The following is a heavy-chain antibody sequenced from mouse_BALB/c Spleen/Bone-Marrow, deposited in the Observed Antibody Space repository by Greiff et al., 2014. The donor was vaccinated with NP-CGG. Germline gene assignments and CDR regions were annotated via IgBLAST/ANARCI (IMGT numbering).Heavy chain of an antibody. CDR2: ISSGGSYT. Sequence: EVMLVESGGDLVKPGGSLKLSCAASGFTFSSYGMSWVRQTPDKRLEWVATISSGGSYTYYPGSVKGRFTISRDNAKNTLYLQMSSLKSEDTAMYYCARRGYGNSYWYFDVWGAGTTVTVSS. CDR1: GFTFSSYG. J-gene: IGHJ1*01. V-gene: IGHV5-6*02. D-gene: IGHD2-10*02. CDR3: ARRGYGNSYWYFDV.